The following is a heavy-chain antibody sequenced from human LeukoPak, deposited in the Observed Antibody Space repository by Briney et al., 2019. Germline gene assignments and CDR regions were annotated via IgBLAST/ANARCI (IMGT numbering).Heavy chain of an antibody. J-gene: IGHJ4*02. Sequence: SETLSLTCTVSGGSISSYYWSWIRQPAGKGLEWIGRIYTSGNTNYNPSLKSRVTISVDKSKNQFSLKLSSVTAADTAVYYCAREAGGNEVFDYWGQGTLVTVSS. CDR2: IYTSGNT. CDR3: AREAGGNEVFDY. V-gene: IGHV4-4*07. D-gene: IGHD4-23*01. CDR1: GGSISSYY.